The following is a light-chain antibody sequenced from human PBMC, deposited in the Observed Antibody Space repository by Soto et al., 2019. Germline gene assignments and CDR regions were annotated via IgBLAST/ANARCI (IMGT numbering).Light chain of an antibody. J-gene: IGKJ2*02. CDR2: LGS. CDR1: QPLLHSKGFNY. CDR3: MQALQSPRT. Sequence: DVVMTQSPLSLPVPPGEPASISCRSSQPLLHSKGFNYLDWYLQRPGQSPQLLIFLGSTRASGVPDRFSGSGSGTDFTLKISRVEAEDVGVYYCMQALQSPRTFGQGTKLEIK. V-gene: IGKV2-28*01.